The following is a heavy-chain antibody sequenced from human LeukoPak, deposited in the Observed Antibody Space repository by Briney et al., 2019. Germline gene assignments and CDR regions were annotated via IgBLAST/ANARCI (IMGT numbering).Heavy chain of an antibody. V-gene: IGHV4-61*02. D-gene: IGHD3-3*01. J-gene: IGHJ6*02. Sequence: SQTLSLTCTVSGGSISSGSYYWCWIRQPAGKGLEWIGRIYTSGSTNYNPSLKSRVTISVDTSKNQFSLKLSSVTAADTAVYYCARGEILEWHKTEYYYGMDVWGQGTTVTVSS. CDR3: ARGEILEWHKTEYYYGMDV. CDR1: GGSISSGSYY. CDR2: IYTSGST.